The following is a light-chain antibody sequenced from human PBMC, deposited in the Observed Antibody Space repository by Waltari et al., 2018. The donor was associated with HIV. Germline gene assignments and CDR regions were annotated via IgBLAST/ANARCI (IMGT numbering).Light chain of an antibody. V-gene: IGLV1-44*01. Sequence: QSVLTYPPYASGTPVQRVTLSCSGHSSTTGSNSVIWYQQLPGTAHKLLIYSNKQRPSWVPSRFSGCKYGTSASLAISGLQSEDEADYYCAAWYDSLNGWVFGGGTKLTVL. J-gene: IGLJ3*02. CDR3: AAWYDSLNGWV. CDR2: SNK. CDR1: SSTTGSNS.